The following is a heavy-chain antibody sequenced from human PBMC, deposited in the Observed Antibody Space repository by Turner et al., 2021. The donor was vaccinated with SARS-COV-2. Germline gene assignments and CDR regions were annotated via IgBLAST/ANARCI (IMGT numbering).Heavy chain of an antibody. Sequence: QVQLVASGGGVVQPGRSMRLSCASYRFTFSNYAMHWVRQAPGKGLELVAVISYDGSNKYYADSVKGRFTISRYNSKNTLYLQMNSLRAEDKAVYDCALSPGGYSSSWYYFDYWGQGTLVTVSS. V-gene: IGHV3-30-3*01. CDR3: ALSPGGYSSSWYYFDY. CDR2: ISYDGSNK. D-gene: IGHD6-13*01. CDR1: RFTFSNYA. J-gene: IGHJ4*02.